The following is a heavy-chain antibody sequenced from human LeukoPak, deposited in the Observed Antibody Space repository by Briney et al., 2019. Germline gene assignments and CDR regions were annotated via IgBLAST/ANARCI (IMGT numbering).Heavy chain of an antibody. CDR3: ARGRPFIVVVPSYNWFDP. CDR2: ISAYNGNT. V-gene: IGHV1-18*01. D-gene: IGHD2-2*01. J-gene: IGHJ5*02. Sequence: ASVNVSCKASGYTFTSYGIRWVRQAPGQGLEWMGWISAYNGNTNYAQKLQGRVTMTTDTSTSTAYMELRSLRSDDPAVYYCARGRPFIVVVPSYNWFDPWGQGTLVTVSS. CDR1: GYTFTSYG.